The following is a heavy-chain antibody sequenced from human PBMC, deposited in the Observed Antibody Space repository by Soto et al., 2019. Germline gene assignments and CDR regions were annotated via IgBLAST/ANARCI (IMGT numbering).Heavy chain of an antibody. CDR3: ARLDNTGRCQSFDY. CDR2: IYYSGST. D-gene: IGHD1-26*01. CDR1: GGSISGYY. V-gene: IGHV4-59*12. Sequence: PSETLSLTCTVSGGSISGYYWSWIRQPPGKGLEWIGYIYYSGSTSYNPSLKSRLTISVDTSKNQFSLKLSSVTAADTAVYYCARLDNTGRCQSFDYWGQGTLVTVSS. J-gene: IGHJ4*02.